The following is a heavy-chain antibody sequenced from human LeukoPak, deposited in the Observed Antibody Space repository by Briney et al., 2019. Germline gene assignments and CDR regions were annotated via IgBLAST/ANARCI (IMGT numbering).Heavy chain of an antibody. CDR3: SRGSGGYSGDYNWCDP. CDR1: GYTFSGSI. D-gene: IGHD5-12*01. J-gene: IGHJ5*02. Sequence: ASVRDSCQYSGYTFSGSIIQSVSQAPGPGLEWMGWIDPNSGGTNYAQKFQGRVTMTRDTAISTGYMELSRLRSDDTAVYYCSRGSGGYSGDYNWCDPWGQGTLVTVSS. CDR2: IDPNSGGT. V-gene: IGHV1-2*02.